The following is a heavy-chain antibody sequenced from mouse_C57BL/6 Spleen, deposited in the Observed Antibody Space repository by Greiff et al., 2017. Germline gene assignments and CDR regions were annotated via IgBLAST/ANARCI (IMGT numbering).Heavy chain of an antibody. D-gene: IGHD2-2*01. V-gene: IGHV1-82*01. Sequence: VQLQQSGPELVKPGASVKISCKASGYAFSSSWMNWVKQRPGQGLEWIGRIYPGDGDTNYNGKFKGKATLTADKSSSTAYMQLSSLTSEDSAVYFCAGELWLRRGDDYWDYWGQGTTLTVSS. CDR2: IYPGDGDT. CDR3: AGELWLRRGDDYWDY. J-gene: IGHJ2*01. CDR1: GYAFSSSW.